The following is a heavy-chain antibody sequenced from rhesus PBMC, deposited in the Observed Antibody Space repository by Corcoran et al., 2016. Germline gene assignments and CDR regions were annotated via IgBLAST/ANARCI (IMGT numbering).Heavy chain of an antibody. J-gene: IGHJ2*01. V-gene: IGHV1-1*01. CDR3: TRGFESSYFDL. CDR1: GYTFTSYS. CDR2: ISPYNGNK. Sequence: QVQMVQSGAEIKQPGASVKLCCKASGYTFTSYSMHWVSQARGQGLEWIGLISPYNGNKGYAQNFQGRVTITTDTSTSTGYMELSSLRSEDTAVYYCTRGFESSYFDLWGPGTPITISS.